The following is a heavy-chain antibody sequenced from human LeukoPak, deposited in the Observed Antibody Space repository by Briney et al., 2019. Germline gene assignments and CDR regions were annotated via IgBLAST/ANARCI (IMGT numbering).Heavy chain of an antibody. V-gene: IGHV4-59*01. Sequence: SETLSLTCTVSGGSISSYYWSWIRQPPGKGLEWIGYIYYSGSTNYNPSLKSRVTISVDTSKNQFSLKLSSVTAADTAVYYCARGPGYCSGGSCYSGFDYWGQGTLVTVSS. CDR1: GGSISSYY. CDR2: IYYSGST. J-gene: IGHJ4*02. D-gene: IGHD2-15*01. CDR3: ARGPGYCSGGSCYSGFDY.